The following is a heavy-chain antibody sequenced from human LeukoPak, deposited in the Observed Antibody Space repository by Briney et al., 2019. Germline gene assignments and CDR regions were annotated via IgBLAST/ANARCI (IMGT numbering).Heavy chain of an antibody. CDR3: ARIGDHFHWYLDL. V-gene: IGHV3-53*01. CDR2: LYSGADT. Sequence: PGGSLRLSCTASGFTVATNYMNWVRQPPGKGLEWVSILYSGADTYYADSVKGRFVVSRDSSKNMLFLHMNALRPEDTAVYYCARIGDHFHWYLDLWGRGTLVTVPS. J-gene: IGHJ2*01. CDR1: GFTVATNY. D-gene: IGHD3-3*02.